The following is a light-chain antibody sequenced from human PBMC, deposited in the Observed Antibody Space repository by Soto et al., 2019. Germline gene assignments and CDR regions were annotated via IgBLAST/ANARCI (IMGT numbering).Light chain of an antibody. CDR2: DAS. CDR3: QQYYSYPPF. V-gene: IGKV1-8*01. J-gene: IGKJ4*01. CDR1: QNIGSF. Sequence: AIRMTHSPSSFSASTGDRVTITCRASQNIGSFLAWYQQQPGKAPKLLIYDASTLQSGVPSRFSGSGSGTDFALTISCLQSEDFATYYCQQYYSYPPFFGGGTKVEIK.